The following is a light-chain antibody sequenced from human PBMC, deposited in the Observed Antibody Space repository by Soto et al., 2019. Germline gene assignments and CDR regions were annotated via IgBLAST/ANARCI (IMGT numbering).Light chain of an antibody. CDR3: QQYGSSPPMYT. CDR2: DAS. J-gene: IGKJ2*01. Sequence: EIVLTQSPGTLSLSPGERATLSCRASQSVSSSYIAWYQQKPGQTPSLLIYDASSRATGIPDRFSGSGSGTDFALTITRLEPEDFAVYYWQQYGSSPPMYTFGQGTKQEI. CDR1: QSVSSSY. V-gene: IGKV3-20*01.